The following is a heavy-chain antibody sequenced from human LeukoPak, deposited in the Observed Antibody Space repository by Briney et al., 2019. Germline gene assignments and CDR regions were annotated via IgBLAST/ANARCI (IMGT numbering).Heavy chain of an antibody. V-gene: IGHV3-9*01. CDR1: GFTFDDYA. CDR2: ISWNSGSI. Sequence: GGSLRLSCAASGFTFDDYAMHWVRQAPGKGLEWFSGISWNSGSIGYADSVKGRFTISRDNAKNSLYLQMNSLRAEDTALYYCAKDQYYDILTGYLGYWGQGTLVTVSS. CDR3: AKDQYYDILTGYLGY. J-gene: IGHJ4*02. D-gene: IGHD3-9*01.